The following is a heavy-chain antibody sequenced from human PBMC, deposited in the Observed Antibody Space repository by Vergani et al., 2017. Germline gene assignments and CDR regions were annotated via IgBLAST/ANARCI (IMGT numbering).Heavy chain of an antibody. V-gene: IGHV3-23*01. CDR3: AKIGGYSSGWYISYYMDV. CDR2: ISGSGGST. J-gene: IGHJ6*03. CDR1: GFTLSGYA. Sequence: EVQLLESGGGLVQPGGSLRLSCEASGFTLSGYAMAWVGQVPGKGLEWVSAISGSGGSTYYADSVKGRFTISRDNSKNTLYLQMNSLRAEDTAVYYCAKIGGYSSGWYISYYMDVWGKGTTVTVSS. D-gene: IGHD6-19*01.